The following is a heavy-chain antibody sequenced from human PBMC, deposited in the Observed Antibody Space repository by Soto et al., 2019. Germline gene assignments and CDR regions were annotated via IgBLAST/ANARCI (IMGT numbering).Heavy chain of an antibody. CDR1: GFTFSSYG. CDR3: ARDLEDTVSSGYYGMDV. Sequence: QVQLVESGGGVVQPGRSLRLSCAASGFTFSSYGMHWVRQAPGKGLEWVAVIWYDGSNKYYADSVKGRFTISRDNSKNTLYLQMNSLRAEDTAVYYCARDLEDTVSSGYYGMDVWGQGTTVTVSS. CDR2: IWYDGSNK. V-gene: IGHV3-33*01. J-gene: IGHJ6*02. D-gene: IGHD2-15*01.